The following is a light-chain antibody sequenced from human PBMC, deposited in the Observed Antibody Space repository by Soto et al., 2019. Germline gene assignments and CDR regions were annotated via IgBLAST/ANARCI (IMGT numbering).Light chain of an antibody. CDR1: QSISSY. Sequence: DIQMTQSPSSLSASVGDRVTITCRASQSISSYLNWYHQKPGKAPKLLIYAASSLQSGVPSRFSGSGSGTDCTLTISSLQPEDFATYYCQQSYSIPWTFGQGTKVEIK. CDR3: QQSYSIPWT. CDR2: AAS. J-gene: IGKJ1*01. V-gene: IGKV1-39*01.